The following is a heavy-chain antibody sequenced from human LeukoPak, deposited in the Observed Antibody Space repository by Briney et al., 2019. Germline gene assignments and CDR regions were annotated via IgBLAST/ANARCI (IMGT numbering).Heavy chain of an antibody. J-gene: IGHJ4*02. Sequence: SETLSLTCTVSGGSISSYYWSWIRQPPGKGLEWIGYIYYSGSANYNPSLKSRVTISVDTSKNQFSLKLSSVTAADTAVYYCARIGDSYGVDYWGQGTLVTVSS. D-gene: IGHD5-18*01. V-gene: IGHV4-59*08. CDR2: IYYSGSA. CDR3: ARIGDSYGVDY. CDR1: GGSISSYY.